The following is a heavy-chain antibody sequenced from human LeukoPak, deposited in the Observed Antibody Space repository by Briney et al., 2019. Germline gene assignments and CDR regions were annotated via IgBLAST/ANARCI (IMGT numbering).Heavy chain of an antibody. CDR1: GYTFTSYG. CDR2: ISAYNGNT. CDR3: AADPYYYDSSGYYYAGFDP. D-gene: IGHD3-22*01. V-gene: IGHV1-18*01. Sequence: GASVKVSCKASGYTFTSYGISWVRQAPGQGLEWMGWISAYNGNTNYAQKLQGRVTMTTDTSTSTAYMELRSLRSDDTAVYYCAADPYYYDSSGYYYAGFDPWGQGTLVTVSS. J-gene: IGHJ5*02.